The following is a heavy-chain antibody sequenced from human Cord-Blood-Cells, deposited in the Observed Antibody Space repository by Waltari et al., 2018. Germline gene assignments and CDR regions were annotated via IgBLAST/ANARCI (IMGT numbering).Heavy chain of an antibody. V-gene: IGHV3-49*05. J-gene: IGHJ4*02. D-gene: IGHD3-22*01. CDR2: IRSKVYGGTT. CDR1: GFTFGDYA. Sequence: EVQLVESGGGLVKPGRSLRLSCTASGFTFGDYAMSCFRQAPGKGLEWVGFIRSKVYGGTTEYAATVKGRFNISSGDSKSIAYLPMNSLKTEDTAVYYCTIQPDYYDSSGYFDYWGQGTLVTVSS. CDR3: TIQPDYYDSSGYFDY.